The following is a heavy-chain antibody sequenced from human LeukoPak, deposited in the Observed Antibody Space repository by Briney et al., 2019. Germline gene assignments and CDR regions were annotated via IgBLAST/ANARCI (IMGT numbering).Heavy chain of an antibody. Sequence: GGSLRLSCAASGFTFTRYAMSWVRQAPGKGLEWVSVISGSGGSTYYADSVKGRFTISRDNSKNTLFLQMNSPRAEDTAIYYCAKDRSGYNSGTCFDYWGQGTLVTVSS. CDR2: ISGSGGST. V-gene: IGHV3-23*01. D-gene: IGHD1-26*01. J-gene: IGHJ4*02. CDR3: AKDRSGYNSGTCFDY. CDR1: GFTFTRYA.